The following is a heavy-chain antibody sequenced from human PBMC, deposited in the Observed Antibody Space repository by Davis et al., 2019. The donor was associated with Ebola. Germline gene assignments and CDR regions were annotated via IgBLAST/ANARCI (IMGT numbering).Heavy chain of an antibody. CDR2: IYYSGST. D-gene: IGHD3-22*01. Sequence: PSETLSLTCTVSGGSISSYYWSWIRQPPGKGLEWIGYIYYSGSTNYNPSLKSRVTISVDTSKNQFSLKLSSVTAADTAVYYCARTYYYDSSGYLWFDPWGQGTLVTVSS. J-gene: IGHJ5*02. CDR3: ARTYYYDSSGYLWFDP. CDR1: GGSISSYY. V-gene: IGHV4-59*01.